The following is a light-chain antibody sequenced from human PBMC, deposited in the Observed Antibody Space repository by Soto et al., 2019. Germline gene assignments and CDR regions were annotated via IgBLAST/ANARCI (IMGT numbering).Light chain of an antibody. CDR2: GAS. Sequence: EIVLTQSPGTLSLSPGERATLSCRASQTISNNFLAWYQQKPGQAPRLLISGASSRATGVPDRFSDSGSGTDFTLTISRLEPEDFGLYFCQHYGSSPPITFGQGTRLEIK. CDR1: QTISNNF. CDR3: QHYGSSPPIT. J-gene: IGKJ5*01. V-gene: IGKV3-20*01.